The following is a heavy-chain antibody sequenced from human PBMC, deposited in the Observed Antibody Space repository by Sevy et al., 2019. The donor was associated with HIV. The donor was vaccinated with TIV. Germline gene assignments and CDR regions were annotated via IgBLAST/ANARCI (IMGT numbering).Heavy chain of an antibody. V-gene: IGHV3-48*02. Sequence: GGSLRLSCAASGFTFSSYSMNWVRQAPGKGLEWVSYISSSSSTIYYADSVKGRFTISRDNAKNSLYLQMNSLRDEDTAVYYCASDRGDILTGYYTGVFDYWGQGTLVTVSS. CDR2: ISSSSSTI. CDR1: GFTFSSYS. D-gene: IGHD3-9*01. CDR3: ASDRGDILTGYYTGVFDY. J-gene: IGHJ4*02.